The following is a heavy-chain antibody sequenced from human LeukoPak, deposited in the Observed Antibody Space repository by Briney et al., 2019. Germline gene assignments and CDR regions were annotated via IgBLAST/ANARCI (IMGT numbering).Heavy chain of an antibody. J-gene: IGHJ3*02. CDR2: INPNSGGT. CDR3: ASTYSSSSLGGADAFDI. V-gene: IGHV1-2*02. D-gene: IGHD6-6*01. CDR1: GYTFTGYY. Sequence: ASVKVSCKASGYTFTGYYMHWVRQAPGQGLEWMGWINPNSGGTNYAQKFQGRVTMTRDTSISTAYMELSSLRSEDTAVYYCASTYSSSSLGGADAFDIWGQGTMVTVSS.